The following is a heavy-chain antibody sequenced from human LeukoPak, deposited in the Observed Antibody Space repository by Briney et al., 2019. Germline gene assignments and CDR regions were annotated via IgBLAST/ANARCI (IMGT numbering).Heavy chain of an antibody. CDR3: ASRYYYDSSGYYHYYYGMDV. J-gene: IGHJ6*02. Sequence: SVKVSCKACGGTFSSYAISWVRQAPGQGLEWMGRIIPILGIANYAQKFRGRVTITADKSTSTAYLELSSLRSEDTAVYYCASRYYYDSSGYYHYYYGMDVWGQGTTVTVSS. CDR2: IIPILGIA. V-gene: IGHV1-69*04. D-gene: IGHD3-22*01. CDR1: GGTFSSYA.